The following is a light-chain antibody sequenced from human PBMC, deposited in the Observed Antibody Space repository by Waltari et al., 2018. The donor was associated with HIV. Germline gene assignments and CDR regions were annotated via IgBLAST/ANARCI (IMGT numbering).Light chain of an antibody. V-gene: IGLV3-21*02. CDR2: VDS. J-gene: IGLJ3*02. CDR1: DIGNKG. CDR3: HVWDRSSDVV. Sequence: SYVLTQPPSVSVAPGQTASITCRGNDIGNKGVHWYQQKPGQAPLLVVYVDSDRPSGIPDRFSGSNSGTTVTLTISSVEAGDEADYYCHVWDRSSDVVFGGGTKLSVL.